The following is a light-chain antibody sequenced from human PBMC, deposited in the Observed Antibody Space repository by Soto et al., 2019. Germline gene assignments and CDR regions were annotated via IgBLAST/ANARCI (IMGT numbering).Light chain of an antibody. V-gene: IGLV2-14*01. CDR3: SSYTTNSTSYV. Sequence: QSALTQPASVSGSPGQSITISCTGTSSDVGGYIYVSWYQQHPDKAPKLMIYDVSNRPSGVSNRFSGSKSGNTASLTISGLQAEDEADYYCSSYTTNSTSYVFGTGTKLTVL. CDR1: SSDVGGYIY. J-gene: IGLJ1*01. CDR2: DVS.